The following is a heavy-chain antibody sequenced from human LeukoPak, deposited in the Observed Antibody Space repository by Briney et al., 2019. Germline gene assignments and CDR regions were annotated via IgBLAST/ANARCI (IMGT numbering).Heavy chain of an antibody. J-gene: IGHJ5*02. Sequence: GGSLRLSCAASGFTFSTYGMSWVRQAPGKGLEWISIISGSGGSTSYSDSVKGRFTISRDNSKNTLFLQMSSLRAEDTAVYYCAKNPPREVRGVYNWFDPWGQGTLVTVSS. V-gene: IGHV3-23*01. CDR1: GFTFSTYG. CDR3: AKNPPREVRGVYNWFDP. D-gene: IGHD3-10*01. CDR2: ISGSGGST.